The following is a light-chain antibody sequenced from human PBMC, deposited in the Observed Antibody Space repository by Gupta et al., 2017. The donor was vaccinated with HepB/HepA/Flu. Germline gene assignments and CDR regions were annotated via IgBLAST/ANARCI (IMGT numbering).Light chain of an antibody. V-gene: IGLV1-44*01. CDR1: NSNIGSNP. CDR3: AAWDDSLNGPVV. Sequence: QSVPTHPPPASGTPRQRVSISCSGSNSNIGSNPVNWYQQFPGRAPKLLIYSNNQRPSGVPDRFSGSKSGTSASLAISGLQSEDEADYFCAAWDDSLNGPVVFGGGTKLTVL. CDR2: SNN. J-gene: IGLJ2*01.